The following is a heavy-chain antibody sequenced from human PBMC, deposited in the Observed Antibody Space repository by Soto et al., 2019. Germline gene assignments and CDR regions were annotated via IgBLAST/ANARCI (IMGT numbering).Heavy chain of an antibody. CDR2: INAGNGNT. J-gene: IGHJ4*02. Sequence: QVQLVQSGAEVKKPGASVKVSCKASGYTFTSYAMHWVRQAPGQRLEWMGWINAGNGNTKYSQKFQGRVTITRDTSASTAYMELSSLRSEDTAVYYCARSMGHLIAVAPGDYWGQGTLVTVSS. V-gene: IGHV1-3*01. D-gene: IGHD6-19*01. CDR3: ARSMGHLIAVAPGDY. CDR1: GYTFTSYA.